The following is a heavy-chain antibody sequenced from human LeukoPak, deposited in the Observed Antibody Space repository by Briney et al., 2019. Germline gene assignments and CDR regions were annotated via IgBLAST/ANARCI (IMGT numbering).Heavy chain of an antibody. CDR1: DGSISSGDHY. D-gene: IGHD6-13*01. Sequence: PSETLSLTCTVSDGSISSGDHYWSWIRQHPGKGLEWMGYIYYSGSTYYNPSLNSRVTISVDTPKNQFSLKLSSVTAADTAVYYCVSRQQLVQGAFDIWGQGTMVTVSS. CDR2: IYYSGST. CDR3: VSRQQLVQGAFDI. V-gene: IGHV4-31*03. J-gene: IGHJ3*02.